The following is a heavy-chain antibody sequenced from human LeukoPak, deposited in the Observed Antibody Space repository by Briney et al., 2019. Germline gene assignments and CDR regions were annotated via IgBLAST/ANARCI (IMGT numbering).Heavy chain of an antibody. CDR1: EFTVSSNS. CDR2: IYTGGST. Sequence: GGSLRLSCSASEFTVSSNSMSWVRQAPGKGLEWVSVIYTGGSTYYADSVKGRITISRDNSKNTLYLQMNSLRGEDTAVYYCARMTSVNAFDYWGQGTLVTVSS. J-gene: IGHJ4*02. V-gene: IGHV3-66*02. CDR3: ARMTSVNAFDY.